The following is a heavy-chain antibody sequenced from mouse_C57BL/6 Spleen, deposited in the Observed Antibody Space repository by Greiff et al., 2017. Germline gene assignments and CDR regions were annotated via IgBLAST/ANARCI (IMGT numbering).Heavy chain of an antibody. CDR1: GYTFTSYW. Sequence: QVQLQQPGAELVKPGASVKLSCKASGYTFTSYWMHWVKQRPGQGLEWIGMIHPNSGSTNYNEKFKGKATLTSDTSSSTAYMQLSSLTSEDSAIYFCARNGEKHFAYWGQGTTRTVSS. CDR2: IHPNSGST. J-gene: IGHJ2*01. CDR3: ARNGEKHFAY. V-gene: IGHV1-64*01.